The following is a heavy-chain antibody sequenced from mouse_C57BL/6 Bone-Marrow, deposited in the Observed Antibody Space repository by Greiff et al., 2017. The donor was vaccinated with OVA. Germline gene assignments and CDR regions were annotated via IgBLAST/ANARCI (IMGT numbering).Heavy chain of an antibody. J-gene: IGHJ1*03. CDR3: ARVLRYWYFDV. Sequence: EVKLQESGGGLVKPGGSLKLSCAASGFTFSSYAMSWVRQTPEKRLEWVATISDGGSYTYYPDNVKGRFTISRDNAKNNLYLQMRHLKSEDTAMYYCARVLRYWYFDVWGTGTTVTVSS. V-gene: IGHV5-4*03. D-gene: IGHD1-1*01. CDR2: ISDGGSYT. CDR1: GFTFSSYA.